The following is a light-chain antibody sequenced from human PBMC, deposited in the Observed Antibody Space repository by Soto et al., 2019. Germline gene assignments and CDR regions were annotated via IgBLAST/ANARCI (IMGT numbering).Light chain of an antibody. CDR1: FSDVGACNY. J-gene: IGLJ1*01. CDR3: SSYRSGGTFV. V-gene: IGLV2-14*01. Sequence: QSVLTQPPSASGSPGQSVTISCTGTFSDVGACNYVSWCQHHPGKAPKVMISVVSNRPSGVSNRFSGSKSGNTASLTISGLQAEDEADYYCSSYRSGGTFVFGSGTKVTVL. CDR2: VVS.